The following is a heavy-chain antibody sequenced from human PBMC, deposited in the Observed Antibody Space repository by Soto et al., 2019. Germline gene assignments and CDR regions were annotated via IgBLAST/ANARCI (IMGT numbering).Heavy chain of an antibody. CDR1: GFTFSSYW. J-gene: IGHJ6*04. Sequence: GGSLRLSCAASGFTFSSYWMSWVRQAPGKGLEWVANIKQDGSEKYYVDSVKGRFTISRDNAKNSLYLQMNSLRAEDTAVYYCARDDGRITGMVDVWGKGTTVTVSS. CDR3: ARDDGRITGMVDV. CDR2: IKQDGSEK. V-gene: IGHV3-7*01. D-gene: IGHD1-20*01.